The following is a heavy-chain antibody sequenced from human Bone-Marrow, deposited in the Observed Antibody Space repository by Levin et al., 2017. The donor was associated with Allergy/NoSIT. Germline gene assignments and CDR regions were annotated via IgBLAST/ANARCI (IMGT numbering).Heavy chain of an antibody. J-gene: IGHJ4*02. Sequence: PSETLSLTCTVSGGSISSSSYYWGWIRQPPGTGLEWIGSIYYSGSTYYNPSLKSRVTISVDTSKNQFSLKLSSVTAADTAVYYCASPGYYYGSGDYWGQGTLVTVSS. CDR1: GGSISSSSYY. CDR3: ASPGYYYGSGDY. V-gene: IGHV4-39*01. D-gene: IGHD3-10*01. CDR2: IYYSGST.